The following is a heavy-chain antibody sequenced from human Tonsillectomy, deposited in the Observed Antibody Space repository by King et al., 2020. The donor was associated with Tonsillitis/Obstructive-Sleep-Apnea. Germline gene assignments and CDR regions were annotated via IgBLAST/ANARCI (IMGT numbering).Heavy chain of an antibody. CDR2: INAVNGNT. CDR3: ARAYDYYDSSGYYFDY. V-gene: IGHV1-3*01. J-gene: IGHJ4*02. Sequence: QLVQSGAEVKKPGASVKVSCKASGYTFTTYAMHWVRQAPGQRLEWMGWINAVNGNTKYSQKFQGRVTITRDTSASTAYMELSSLRSEDTAVYYCARAYDYYDSSGYYFDYWGQGTLVTVSS. D-gene: IGHD3-22*01. CDR1: GYTFTTYA.